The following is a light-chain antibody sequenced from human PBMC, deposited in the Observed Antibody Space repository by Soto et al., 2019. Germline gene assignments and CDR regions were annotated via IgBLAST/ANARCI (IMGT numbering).Light chain of an antibody. V-gene: IGKV3-11*01. Sequence: EVVLTQSPDTLSLSPGERATLSCRASQSVSSFLAWYQQKPGQAPRLLIYDASNRATGIPARFSGSGSGTDFTLTISSLEPEDFAVYYCQHRSSWPGALGPGTKVDI. CDR1: QSVSSF. CDR2: DAS. J-gene: IGKJ3*01. CDR3: QHRSSWPGA.